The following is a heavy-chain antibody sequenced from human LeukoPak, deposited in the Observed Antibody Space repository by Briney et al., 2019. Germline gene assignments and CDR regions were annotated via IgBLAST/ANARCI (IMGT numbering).Heavy chain of an antibody. CDR2: INPSGGST. D-gene: IGHD3-22*01. CDR3: ARDLWDTYYYDNSHDAFDI. CDR1: GYTFTSYY. Sequence: ASVKVSCKASGYTFTSYYMHWVRQAPGQGFEWMGIINPSGGSTSYAQKFQGRVTMTRDTSTSTVYMELSSLRSEDTAVYYCARDLWDTYYYDNSHDAFDIWGQGTMVTVSS. J-gene: IGHJ3*02. V-gene: IGHV1-46*01.